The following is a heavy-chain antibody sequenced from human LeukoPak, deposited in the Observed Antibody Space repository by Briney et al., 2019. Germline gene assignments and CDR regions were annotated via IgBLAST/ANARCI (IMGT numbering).Heavy chain of an antibody. CDR2: IYYSGST. CDR1: GGSISSSSYY. V-gene: IGHV4-39*01. D-gene: IGHD1-20*01. J-gene: IGHJ4*02. Sequence: SETLSLTCTVSGGSISSSSYYWGWIRQPPGKGLEWIGSIYYSGSTYYNPSLKSRVTISVDTSKNQFSLKLSSVTAADTAVYYCARRRITGTLFDYWGQGTLVTVSS. CDR3: ARRRITGTLFDY.